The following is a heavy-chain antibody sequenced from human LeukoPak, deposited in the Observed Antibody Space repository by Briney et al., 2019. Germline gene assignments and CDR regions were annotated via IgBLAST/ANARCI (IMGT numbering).Heavy chain of an antibody. CDR2: TSGSGGST. Sequence: GGSLRLSCAASGFTFSSYSMNWVRQAPGKGLEWVSATSGSGGSTYYADSVKGRFTISRDNSKNTLYLQMNSLRAEDTAVYYCAKSSTFYYYYSMDVWGKGTTVTVSS. CDR1: GFTFSSYS. CDR3: AKSSTFYYYYSMDV. J-gene: IGHJ6*03. V-gene: IGHV3-23*01.